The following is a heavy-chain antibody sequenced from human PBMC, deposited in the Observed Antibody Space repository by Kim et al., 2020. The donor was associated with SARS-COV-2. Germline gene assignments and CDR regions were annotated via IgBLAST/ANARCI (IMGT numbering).Heavy chain of an antibody. CDR1: GFTFDSYP. J-gene: IGHJ4*02. D-gene: IGHD1-26*01. CDR2: ITGSGDYT. CDR3: AKVGWAEF. Sequence: GGSLRLSCVGSGFTFDSYPISWVRQAPGKGLEWVSAITGSGDYTAYADSVMGRFTISRDNSRSTLYLQMNNLRADDTAIYYYAKVGWAEFWGQGTLVTVS. V-gene: IGHV3-23*01.